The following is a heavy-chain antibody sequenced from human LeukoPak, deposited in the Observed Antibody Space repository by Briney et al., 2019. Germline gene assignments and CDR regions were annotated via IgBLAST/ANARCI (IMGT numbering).Heavy chain of an antibody. CDR1: GGSISSSSYY. J-gene: IGHJ4*02. CDR3: ARKKYSSGWYICDY. CDR2: LSYSGSA. Sequence: SETLSLTCTVSGGSISSSSYYWGWIPQPPGKVLQWIGSLSYSGSAYYNPSLKSRVTISVDTSKNQFSLKLSSVTAADTAVYYCARKKYSSGWYICDYWGQGTLVTVSS. D-gene: IGHD6-19*01. V-gene: IGHV4-39*01.